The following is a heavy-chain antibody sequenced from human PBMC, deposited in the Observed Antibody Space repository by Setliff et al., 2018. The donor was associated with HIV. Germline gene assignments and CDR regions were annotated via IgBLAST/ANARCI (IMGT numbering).Heavy chain of an antibody. Sequence: PGGSLRLSCAASGFTFISYSMHWVRQAPGKGLEWVAVIWYDGSNKYYADSVKGRFTISRDNSKNTLYLQMNSLRANDTAVYYCAKAFYPQYYHYYMDVWGKGTTVTVS. CDR3: AKAFYPQYYHYYMDV. CDR2: IWYDGSNK. CDR1: GFTFISYS. J-gene: IGHJ6*03. D-gene: IGHD3-16*02. V-gene: IGHV3-33*06.